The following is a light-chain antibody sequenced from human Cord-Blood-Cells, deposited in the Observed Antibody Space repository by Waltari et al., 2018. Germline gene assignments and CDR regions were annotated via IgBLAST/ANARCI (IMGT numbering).Light chain of an antibody. J-gene: IGLJ3*02. V-gene: IGLV2-23*01. CDR2: EGS. Sequence: QSALTQPASVSGSPGQAITISCTGTSSAVGSYHIVSWYHKHPGNAPKLMVYEGSKLPSWVSNVFSGSKSGNAASLTISGLQAEDEADDYCYSYAGSSTWVFGGETKLTVL. CDR1: SSAVGSYHI. CDR3: YSYAGSSTWV.